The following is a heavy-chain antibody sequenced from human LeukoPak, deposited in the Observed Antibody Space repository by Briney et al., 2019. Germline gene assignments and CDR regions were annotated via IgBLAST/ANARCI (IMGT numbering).Heavy chain of an antibody. J-gene: IGHJ6*03. CDR2: MSPSGSS. Sequence: SSETLSLTCAVYGGSFSDYYWTWIRQTPGKGLEWIGEMSPSGSSNYNPSLKSRVPISVDTSKNQFSLKLRSVTAADTAVYYCARGRQDVNMILVVMAGVSYYLDVWSKGTTVTVS. CDR1: GGSFSDYY. CDR3: ARGRQDVNMILVVMAGVSYYLDV. V-gene: IGHV4-34*01. D-gene: IGHD3-22*01.